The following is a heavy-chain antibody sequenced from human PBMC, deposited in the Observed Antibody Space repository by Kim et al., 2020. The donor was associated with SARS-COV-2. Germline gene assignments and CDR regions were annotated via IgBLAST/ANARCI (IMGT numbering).Heavy chain of an antibody. J-gene: IGHJ4*01. CDR2: SGN. Sequence: SGNYYVESVKDRYTISRDNAKNSLYLQMNSVRAVDTAVYYCARASGCFDYWGHGTLVPVSS. V-gene: IGHV3-7*01. CDR3: ARASGCFDY. D-gene: IGHD1-26*01.